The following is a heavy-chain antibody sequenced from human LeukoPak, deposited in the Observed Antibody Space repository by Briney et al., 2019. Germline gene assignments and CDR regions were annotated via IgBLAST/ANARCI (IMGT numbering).Heavy chain of an antibody. CDR2: ISYDGSNK. D-gene: IGHD2-2*02. V-gene: IGHV3-30*18. CDR3: AKDGRGYCSSISCYRDFQH. J-gene: IGHJ1*01. CDR1: GFTFSSYG. Sequence: GGSLRLSCAASGFTFSSYGMHWVRQAPGKGLEWVAVISYDGSNKYYADSVKGRFTISRDNSKNTLYLQMNSLRAEDTAVYYCAKDGRGYCSSISCYRDFQHWGQGTLVTVPS.